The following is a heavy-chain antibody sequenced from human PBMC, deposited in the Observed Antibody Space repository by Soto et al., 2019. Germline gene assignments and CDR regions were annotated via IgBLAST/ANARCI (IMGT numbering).Heavy chain of an antibody. CDR2: ISYDGSNK. Sequence: GGSLRLSCAASGFTFSSYAMHWVRQAPGKGLEWVAVISYDGSNKYYADSVKGRFTISRGNSKNTLYLQMNSLRAEDTAVYYCARDPGGRYCSSTSCYSGLAMDVWGQGTTVTVSS. CDR1: GFTFSSYA. CDR3: ARDPGGRYCSSTSCYSGLAMDV. J-gene: IGHJ6*02. D-gene: IGHD2-2*01. V-gene: IGHV3-30-3*01.